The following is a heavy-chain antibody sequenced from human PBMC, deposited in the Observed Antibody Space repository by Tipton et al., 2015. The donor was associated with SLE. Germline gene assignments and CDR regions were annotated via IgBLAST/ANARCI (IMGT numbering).Heavy chain of an antibody. CDR1: GGSISSGGYY. CDR3: ARAQGDSSGYYGRDAFDI. D-gene: IGHD3-22*01. V-gene: IGHV4-61*08. CDR2: IYYSGST. Sequence: TLSLTCTVSGGSISSGGYYWSWIRQHPGKGLEWIGYIYYSGSTNYNPSLKSRVTISVDTSKNQFSLKLSSVTAADTAVYYCARAQGDSSGYYGRDAFDIWGQGTMVTVSS. J-gene: IGHJ3*02.